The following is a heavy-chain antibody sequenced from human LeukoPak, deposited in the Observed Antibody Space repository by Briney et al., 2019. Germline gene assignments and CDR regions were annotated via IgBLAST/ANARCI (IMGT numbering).Heavy chain of an antibody. CDR1: GFSFDDFA. J-gene: IGHJ4*02. CDR2: VTASGDDR. D-gene: IGHD3/OR15-3a*01. Sequence: GGSLRLSCATSGFSFDDFAMSGVRQAPGRGLEWVSGVTASGDDRGYVDSVKGRFTVSRDNAKNSLYLDMNSLRAEDTALYYCARELRFWAEVASSRGPADYWGQGTLVTVSS. V-gene: IGHV3-20*04. CDR3: ARELRFWAEVASSRGPADY.